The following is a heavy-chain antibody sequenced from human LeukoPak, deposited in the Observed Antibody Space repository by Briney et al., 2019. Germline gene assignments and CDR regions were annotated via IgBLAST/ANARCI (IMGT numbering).Heavy chain of an antibody. CDR2: ISAYNGNT. J-gene: IGHJ4*02. Sequence: ASVKVSCKASGYTFTSYGISWVRQAPGQGLEWMGWISAYNGNTNYAQKLQGRVTMTTDTSTSTAYMELRSLRSDDTAVYYCARESWGVHYYDSSGYGIDYWGQGTLVTVSS. CDR3: ARESWGVHYYDSSGYGIDY. CDR1: GYTFTSYG. V-gene: IGHV1-18*01. D-gene: IGHD3-22*01.